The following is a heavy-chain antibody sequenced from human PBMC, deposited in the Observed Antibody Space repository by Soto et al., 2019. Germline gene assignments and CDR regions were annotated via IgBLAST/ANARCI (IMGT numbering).Heavy chain of an antibody. J-gene: IGHJ3*02. CDR2: ISAYNGNT. CDR3: VGPFEGIVVVPDM. D-gene: IGHD2-2*01. Sequence: QLVQSGAEVKKPGASVKVSCKASGYTFANYGISWVRQAPGQGLEWMGWISAYNGNTLYAQKFQGRVTMTTDTSTTTAYMELRSLRSDDTAVYYCVGPFEGIVVVPDMWGPGTMVTVSS. V-gene: IGHV1-18*01. CDR1: GYTFANYG.